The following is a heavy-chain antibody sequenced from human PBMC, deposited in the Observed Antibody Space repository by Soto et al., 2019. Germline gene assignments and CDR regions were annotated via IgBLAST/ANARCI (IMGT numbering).Heavy chain of an antibody. CDR2: INHSGCA. V-gene: IGHV4-34*01. D-gene: IGHD6-13*01. CDR1: GGPFSGYI. Sequence: SETLSLTCDVHGGPFSGYIWTLSRQTPGTGQQWIGQINHSGCANYNPSLKSRVTISVHTSNSQFSLELSSVTAADTAVYYCARGLISWSRYSGGWDYFDSWGQGTQVTVSS. CDR3: ARGLISWSRYSGGWDYFDS. J-gene: IGHJ4*02.